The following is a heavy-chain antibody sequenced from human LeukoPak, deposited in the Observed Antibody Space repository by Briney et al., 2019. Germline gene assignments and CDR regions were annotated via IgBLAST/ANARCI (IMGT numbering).Heavy chain of an antibody. CDR3: AKDLGYSSSWYYFDY. CDR1: GFTFSSYA. V-gene: IGHV3-23*01. CDR2: ISGSGGST. J-gene: IGHJ4*02. Sequence: GGSLRLSCAASGFTFSSYAMSWVRQAPGKGLGWVSAISGSGGSTYYADSVKGRFTISRDNSKNTLYMQMNSLRAEDTAVYYCAKDLGYSSSWYYFDYWGQGTLVTVSS. D-gene: IGHD6-13*01.